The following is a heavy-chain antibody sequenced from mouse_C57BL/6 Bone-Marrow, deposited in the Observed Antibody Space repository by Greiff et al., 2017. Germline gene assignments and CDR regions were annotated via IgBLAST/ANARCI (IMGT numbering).Heavy chain of an antibody. CDR3: AKHAPAYLGAMDY. V-gene: IGHV2-9*01. Sequence: VKLMESGPGLVAPSQSLSITCTVSGFSLTSYGVDWVRQPPGKGLEWLGVIWGGGSTNYNPALMSSLSISKDNPKSQVFLKMNSLQTDDTAMYYGAKHAPAYLGAMDYWGQGTSVTVSS. D-gene: IGHD2-10*01. CDR1: GFSLTSYG. J-gene: IGHJ4*01. CDR2: IWGGGST.